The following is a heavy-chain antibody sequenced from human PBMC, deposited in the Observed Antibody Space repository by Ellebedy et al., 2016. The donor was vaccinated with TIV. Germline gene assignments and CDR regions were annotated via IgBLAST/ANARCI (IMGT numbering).Heavy chain of an antibody. CDR3: ARGNWYCDL. J-gene: IGHJ2*01. Sequence: GESLKISCAVSGFTFSDHYMNWVRQAPGKGLEWVGFIRSKAYGGTTEYAASVKGRFTISRDDSKNSLYLQMNSLKTEDTAVYYCARGNWYCDLWGRGTLVTVSA. CDR2: IRSKAYGGTT. V-gene: IGHV3-72*01. CDR1: GFTFSDHY.